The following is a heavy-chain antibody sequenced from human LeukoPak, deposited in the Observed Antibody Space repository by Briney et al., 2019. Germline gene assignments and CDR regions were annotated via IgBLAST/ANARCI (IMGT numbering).Heavy chain of an antibody. CDR3: TTDAATIAAAGTGPY. V-gene: IGHV3-15*01. D-gene: IGHD6-13*01. CDR1: CGSFSPDY. J-gene: IGHJ4*02. CDR2: IKNKTDGGTT. Sequence: CTVSCGSFSPDYWSWGPQAPGKGLEWVCRIKNKTDGGTTDYAAPVKGRFTISRDDSKNTLYLQMNSLKTEDTAVYYCTTDAATIAAAGTGPYWGQGTLVTVSS.